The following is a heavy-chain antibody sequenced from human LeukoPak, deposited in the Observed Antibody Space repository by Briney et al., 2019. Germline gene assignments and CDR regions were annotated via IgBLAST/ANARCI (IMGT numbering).Heavy chain of an antibody. CDR3: ARSTTVTTGPHAFDI. CDR2: INWNGGST. J-gene: IGHJ3*02. Sequence: GGSLRPSCAASGFTFDDYGMSWVRQAPGKGLEWVSGINWNGGSTGYADSVKGRFTISRDNAKNSLYLQMNSLRAEDTALYYCARSTTVTTGPHAFDIWGQGTMVTVSS. CDR1: GFTFDDYG. D-gene: IGHD4-17*01. V-gene: IGHV3-20*04.